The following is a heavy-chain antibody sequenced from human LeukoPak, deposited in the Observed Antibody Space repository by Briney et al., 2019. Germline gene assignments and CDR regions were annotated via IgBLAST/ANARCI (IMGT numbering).Heavy chain of an antibody. CDR2: ISAYNGNT. V-gene: IGHV1-18*01. J-gene: IGHJ4*02. CDR1: GYSFSNYG. CDR3: ARVSGHLFDY. Sequence: ASVKVSCKASGYSFSNYGISWVRQAPGQGLEWMGWISAYNGNTNYAQKLQGRVTMTTDTSTSTAYMELRSLRSDDTAVYYCARVSGHLFDYWGQGTLVTVSS.